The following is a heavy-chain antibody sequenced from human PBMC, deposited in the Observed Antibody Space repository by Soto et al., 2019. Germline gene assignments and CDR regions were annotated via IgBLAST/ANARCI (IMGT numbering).Heavy chain of an antibody. CDR2: INPDGSAT. CDR1: GFTFSSYW. Sequence: GSLRLSCAASGFTFSSYWMHWVRQAPGKGLVWVSRINPDGSATNYADSVKGRFTISRDNAKNTLYLQMNSLRAEDTAVFYCGRGGSDSPMAPGYWGQGTLVTVSS. D-gene: IGHD5-18*01. V-gene: IGHV3-74*01. CDR3: GRGGSDSPMAPGY. J-gene: IGHJ4*02.